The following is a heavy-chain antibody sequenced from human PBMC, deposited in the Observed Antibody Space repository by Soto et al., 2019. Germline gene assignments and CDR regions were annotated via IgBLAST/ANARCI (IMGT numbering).Heavy chain of an antibody. D-gene: IGHD4-17*01. Sequence: SETLALTCTVSGGSIRSYYWSGIRPPPGKGLEWIGYIYYSGSTNYNPSLKSRVTISVDTSKNQFSLKLSSVTAADTAVYYCERGPKLYGDYYPFDYWGQGTLVTVSS. J-gene: IGHJ4*02. CDR3: ERGPKLYGDYYPFDY. V-gene: IGHV4-59*01. CDR1: GGSIRSYY. CDR2: IYYSGST.